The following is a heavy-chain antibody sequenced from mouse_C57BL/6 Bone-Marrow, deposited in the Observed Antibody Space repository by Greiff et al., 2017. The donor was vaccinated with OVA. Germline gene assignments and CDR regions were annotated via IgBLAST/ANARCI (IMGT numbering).Heavy chain of an antibody. Sequence: QVQLKESGAELARPGASVKLSCKASGYTFPSYGISCVTQRTGQGLAWIGEIYPRSGNPYYNEKFKGKATLTADKSSSTAYMELRSLTSEDSAVYFCATPSPYYGSSYVWFAYWGQGTLVTVSA. CDR3: ATPSPYYGSSYVWFAY. CDR1: GYTFPSYG. J-gene: IGHJ3*01. D-gene: IGHD1-1*01. CDR2: IYPRSGNP. V-gene: IGHV1-81*01.